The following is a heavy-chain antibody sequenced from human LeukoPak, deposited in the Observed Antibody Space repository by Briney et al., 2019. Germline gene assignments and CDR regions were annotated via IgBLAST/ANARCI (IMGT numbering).Heavy chain of an antibody. D-gene: IGHD6-19*01. V-gene: IGHV1-18*01. CDR3: ARAGGWAREDYKGDAFDI. CDR2: ISTYNGNS. CDR1: GYTFTNYG. J-gene: IGHJ3*02. Sequence: ASVKVSCKASGYTFTNYGISWVRQAPGEGVEWMGWISTYNGNSNYARKLQDRVTMTTDTSTTTAYMDLRSLRSDDTAVYYCARAGGWAREDYKGDAFDIWGQGTMVTVSS.